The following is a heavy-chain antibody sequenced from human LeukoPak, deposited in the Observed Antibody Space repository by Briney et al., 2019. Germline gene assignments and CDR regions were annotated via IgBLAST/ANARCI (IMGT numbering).Heavy chain of an antibody. CDR3: ARYYDSSGYWSTPHFDY. CDR2: IQYSGST. J-gene: IGHJ4*02. D-gene: IGHD3-22*01. Sequence: PSETLSLTCTVSGDSVSGISFYWSWIRQPPGKGLQYIGYIQYSGSTNYNPSLKGRVTISVDTSKNQFSLKLSSVTAADTAVYYCARYYDSSGYWSTPHFDYWGQGTLVTVSS. CDR1: GDSVSGISFY. V-gene: IGHV4-61*01.